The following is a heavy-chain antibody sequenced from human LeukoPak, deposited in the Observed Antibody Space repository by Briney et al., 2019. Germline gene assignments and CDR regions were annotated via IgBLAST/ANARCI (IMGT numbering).Heavy chain of an antibody. CDR3: TRAQAAAGTGGDDY. CDR2: IRSKAYGGTT. CDR1: GFTFGDYA. J-gene: IGHJ4*02. V-gene: IGHV3-49*03. D-gene: IGHD6-13*01. Sequence: GGSLRLSCTASGFTFGDYAMSWFRQAPGKGLEWVGFIRSKAYGGTTEYAASVKGRFTISRDDSKSIAYLQMNSLKTEDTDVYYCTRAQAAAGTGGDDYWGQGTLVTVSS.